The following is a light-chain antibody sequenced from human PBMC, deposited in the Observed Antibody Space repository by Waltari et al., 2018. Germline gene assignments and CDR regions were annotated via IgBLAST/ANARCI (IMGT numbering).Light chain of an antibody. J-gene: IGKJ1*01. CDR1: QSIGSS. CDR3: QQYNNWPPGT. Sequence: PGERATLSCRTSQSIGSSLAWYQQRPGQAPRLLIYRASTRATGIPDRFSGSGSETEFTPTISSLQSEDIAVYYCQQYNNWPPGTFGQGTKVEI. V-gene: IGKV3-15*01. CDR2: RAS.